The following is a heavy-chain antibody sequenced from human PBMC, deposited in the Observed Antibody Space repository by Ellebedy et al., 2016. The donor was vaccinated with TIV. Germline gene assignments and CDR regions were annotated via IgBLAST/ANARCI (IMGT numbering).Heavy chain of an antibody. CDR1: GFTFSDCY. V-gene: IGHV3-11*04. J-gene: IGHJ4*02. D-gene: IGHD2/OR15-2a*01. CDR3: ARGTEITSFVVDY. CDR2: ISTSGSLI. Sequence: GESLKISCAASGFTFSDCYMNWIRQAPGKGLEWISYISTSGSLIYYADSVKGRFTISRDNAKNSLYLQMNSLRAEDTAVYYCARGTEITSFVVDYWGQGTLVTVSS.